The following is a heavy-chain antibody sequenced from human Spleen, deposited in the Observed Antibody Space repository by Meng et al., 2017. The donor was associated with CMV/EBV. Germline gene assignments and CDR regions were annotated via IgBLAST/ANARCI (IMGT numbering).Heavy chain of an antibody. Sequence: GGSLRLSCAASGFTFSSYGMHWVRQAPGKGLEWVAFIRFDGSIKYYADSVKGRFTISRDKSKNTLYLQMNSLRAEDTAVYYCAKDLFEAAALGWFDPWGQGTLVTVSS. J-gene: IGHJ5*02. CDR2: IRFDGSIK. V-gene: IGHV3-30*02. CDR1: GFTFSSYG. CDR3: AKDLFEAAALGWFDP. D-gene: IGHD6-13*01.